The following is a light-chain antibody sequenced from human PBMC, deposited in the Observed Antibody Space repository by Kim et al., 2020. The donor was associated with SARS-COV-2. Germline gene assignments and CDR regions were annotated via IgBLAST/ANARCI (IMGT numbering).Light chain of an antibody. J-gene: IGKJ3*01. Sequence: ASVGDRVTITSRASQCISSNLAWYQQKPGKAPKLLVYAASTLQSGVPSRFSGSGSGTDFTLTISNLQPEDFATYFCQQLNTYPLTFGPGTKVDIK. CDR1: QCISSN. CDR2: AAS. CDR3: QQLNTYPLT. V-gene: IGKV1-9*01.